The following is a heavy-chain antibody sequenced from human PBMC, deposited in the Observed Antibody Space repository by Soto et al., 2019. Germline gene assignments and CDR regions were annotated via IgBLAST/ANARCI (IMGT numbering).Heavy chain of an antibody. J-gene: IGHJ5*02. CDR3: DRGRASYSSSNYFDP. D-gene: IGHD6-6*01. CDR1: GYTFTSYD. CDR2: MNPDSGHT. Sequence: ASVKVSCKASGYTFTSYDINWVRQATGQGPEWMGWMNPDSGHTGYARKFRDRISMTRNTSITTAYMELTSLRSDDTAIYYCDRGRASYSSSNYFDPWGRGTLVNVS. V-gene: IGHV1-8*01.